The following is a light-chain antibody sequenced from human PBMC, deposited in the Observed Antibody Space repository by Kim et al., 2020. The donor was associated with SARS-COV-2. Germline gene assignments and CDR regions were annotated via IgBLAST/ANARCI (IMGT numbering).Light chain of an antibody. Sequence: PGERATLSCRASQSVSSYLAWYQQQPGQAPRLLIYDASNRATGIPARFSGSGSGTDFTLTISSLEPEDFAVYYCQQRSNCPPQFTFGPGTKVDIK. V-gene: IGKV3-11*01. J-gene: IGKJ3*01. CDR2: DAS. CDR3: QQRSNCPPQFT. CDR1: QSVSSY.